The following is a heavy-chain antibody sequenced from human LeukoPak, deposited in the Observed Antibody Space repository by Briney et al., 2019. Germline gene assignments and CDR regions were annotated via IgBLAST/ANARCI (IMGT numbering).Heavy chain of an antibody. CDR1: GFTFSTYS. CDR2: ISASGDSI. CDR3: ARADTAMLTPYFYYFGMDV. V-gene: IGHV3-23*01. J-gene: IGHJ6*02. Sequence: GGSLRLSCAASGFTFSTYSMNWVRQAPGKGLEWVSGISASGDSIYYADSVKGRFTISRDNSKNTLYLQMNSLRAEDTAVYYCARADTAMLTPYFYYFGMDVWGQGTTVTVSS. D-gene: IGHD5-18*01.